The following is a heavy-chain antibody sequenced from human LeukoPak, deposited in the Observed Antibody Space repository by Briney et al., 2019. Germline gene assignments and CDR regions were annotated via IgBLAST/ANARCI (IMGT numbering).Heavy chain of an antibody. D-gene: IGHD4-11*01. CDR3: ATVTKLDFDY. Sequence: PGGSLRLSCAASGFTFSAYTFYSFRQAPVKGLEWVASVSVEGIGRYFPGSVEGRFAISRDDSKKSVFLQMNNLRPEDTAVYFCATVTKLDFDYWGQGTLVTVSS. V-gene: IGHV3-30*09. CDR1: GFTFSAYT. J-gene: IGHJ4*02. CDR2: VSVEGIGR.